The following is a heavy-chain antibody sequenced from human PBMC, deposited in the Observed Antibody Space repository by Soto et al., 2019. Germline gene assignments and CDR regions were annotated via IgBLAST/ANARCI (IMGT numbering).Heavy chain of an antibody. Sequence: EVQLLESGGGLVQPGGSLRLSCAASGFNFNSHAMTWVRQAPGKGLEWVSTISANIISTYYADTVKGRFTISRDISKTTLYLQMSSLRVEDTAVYHCPRVDTPTVRVGMDVWGQGTTVTVSS. CDR3: PRVDTPTVRVGMDV. D-gene: IGHD2-15*01. CDR2: ISANIIST. CDR1: GFNFNSHA. V-gene: IGHV3-23*01. J-gene: IGHJ6*02.